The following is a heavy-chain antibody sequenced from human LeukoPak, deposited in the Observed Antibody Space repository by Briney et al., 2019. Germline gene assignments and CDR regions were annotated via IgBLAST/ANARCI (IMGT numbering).Heavy chain of an antibody. CDR1: GYTFTSYY. CDR3: ARGDDYYDSSGYYFRGAFDI. D-gene: IGHD3-22*01. J-gene: IGHJ3*02. CDR2: INPSGGST. Sequence: ASVKVSCKAAGYTFTSYYMHWVRQGPGQGLEWMGIINPSGGSTSYAQKFQGRVTMTRDMSTSTVYMELSSLRSEDTAVYYCARGDDYYDSSGYYFRGAFDIWGQGTMVTVSS. V-gene: IGHV1-46*01.